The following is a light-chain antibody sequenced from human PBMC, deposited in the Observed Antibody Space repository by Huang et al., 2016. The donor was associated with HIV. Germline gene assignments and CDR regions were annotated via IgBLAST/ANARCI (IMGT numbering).Light chain of an antibody. Sequence: VIWMTQSPPLLSASTGDRVTINCRVSQDINTYLAWYQQKPGKAPELLIYSASGLQNGAPSRFNGSGSGTQFTLTINCLQTEDFATYYCQQYHAFPLIFGAGTKVEI. CDR3: QQYHAFPLI. CDR2: SAS. J-gene: IGKJ4*01. CDR1: QDINTY. V-gene: IGKV1D-8*03.